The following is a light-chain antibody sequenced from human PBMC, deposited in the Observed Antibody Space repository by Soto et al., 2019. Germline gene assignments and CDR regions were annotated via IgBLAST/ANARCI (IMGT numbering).Light chain of an antibody. V-gene: IGLV2-14*03. CDR2: DVS. CDR1: SSDVGAYNY. Sequence: QSALTQPASVSGSPGQSITISCTGTSSDVGAYNYVSWYQHHPGKAPKLMIHDVSNRPSGVSNRFSGSKSGNTASLTISGLQAEDEADYYCNSFTTSSTLVFGGGTKLTVL. J-gene: IGLJ2*01. CDR3: NSFTTSSTLV.